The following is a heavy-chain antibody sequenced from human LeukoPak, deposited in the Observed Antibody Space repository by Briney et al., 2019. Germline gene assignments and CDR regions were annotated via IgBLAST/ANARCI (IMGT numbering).Heavy chain of an antibody. J-gene: IGHJ4*02. CDR2: IHHSGTT. CDR1: GASTSSGNW. Sequence: SETLSLTCGVSGASTSSGNWWTWVRQPPGKGLEWIEEIHHSGTTNYNPSLMSRVAISVERSRNQFSLYLSSVTGADTAVYFCATRDESRTDVTPCDHWGPGALVIVSS. D-gene: IGHD5-24*01. CDR3: ATRDESRTDVTPCDH. V-gene: IGHV4-4*02.